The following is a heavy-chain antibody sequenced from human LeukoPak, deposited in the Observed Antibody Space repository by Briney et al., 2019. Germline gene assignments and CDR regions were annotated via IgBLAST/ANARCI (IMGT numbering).Heavy chain of an antibody. V-gene: IGHV4-61*02. CDR3: ARERRKNSGSYGAFDI. CDR1: GGSISSGSYY. J-gene: IGHJ3*02. Sequence: SETLSLTCTVSGGSISSGSYYWSWIRQPAGKGLEWIGRIYTSGSTNYNPSLKSPVTISVDTSKNQFSLKLSSVTAADAAVYYCARERRKNSGSYGAFDIWGQGTMVTVSS. CDR2: IYTSGST. D-gene: IGHD1-26*01.